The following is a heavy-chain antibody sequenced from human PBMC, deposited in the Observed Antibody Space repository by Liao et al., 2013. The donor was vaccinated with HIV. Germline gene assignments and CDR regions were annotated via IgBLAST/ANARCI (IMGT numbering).Heavy chain of an antibody. CDR3: ARSPWVDCGGDCDLYWDFDR. CDR2: VNYRGIS. J-gene: IGHJ2*01. V-gene: IGHV4-34*02. Sequence: QAQLPQWGTGLLKPSETLSLTCAAVGSFNIYSWNWVRQSPEKGLEWIGAVNYRGISNYHPSLRRRVTISADTSKSHFSLRLTSVTAADAGLYFCARSPWVDCGGDCDLYWDFDRWGQGHLSHCLV. CDR1: VGSFNIYS. D-gene: IGHD2-21*02.